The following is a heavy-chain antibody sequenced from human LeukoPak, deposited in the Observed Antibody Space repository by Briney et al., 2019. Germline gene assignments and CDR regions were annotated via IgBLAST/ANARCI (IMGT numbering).Heavy chain of an antibody. CDR2: IGDTT. CDR3: AKAYAFVGANYFDY. J-gene: IGHJ4*02. Sequence: PGGSLRLSCAASGFTFSTYAMSWVRQAPGKGLEWVSAIGDTTYYVDSVKGRFTISRDNSKNTLYLLMNNLRGEDAAIYYCAKAYAFVGANYFDYWGQGILVTVSS. CDR1: GFTFSTYA. V-gene: IGHV3-23*01. D-gene: IGHD1-26*01.